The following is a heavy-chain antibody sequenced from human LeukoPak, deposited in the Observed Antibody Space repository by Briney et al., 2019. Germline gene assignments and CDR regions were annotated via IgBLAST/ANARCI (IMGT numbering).Heavy chain of an antibody. V-gene: IGHV1-2*02. CDR1: GYTFTGYY. J-gene: IGHJ4*02. CDR3: ARTSDLWGETDY. CDR2: INPNSGGT. D-gene: IGHD3-16*01. Sequence: GASVKVSCKASGYTFTGYYMHWVRQAPGQGLGWMGWINPNSGGTNYAQKFQGRVTVTRDTSISTAYMELSRLRSDDRAVYYCARTSDLWGETDYWGQGTLVTVSS.